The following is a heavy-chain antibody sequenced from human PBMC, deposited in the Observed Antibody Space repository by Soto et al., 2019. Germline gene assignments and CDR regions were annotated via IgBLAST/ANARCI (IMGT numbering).Heavy chain of an antibody. Sequence: QVQLVQSGAEVKKPGSSVKVSCKASGGTFSSYTISWVRQDPGQGLEWMGRIIPILGIANYAQKFQGRVTITADKSTSTAYMELSSLRSEDTAVYYCAMVRGVIIAGGGWFDPWGQGTLVTVSS. CDR3: AMVRGVIIAGGGWFDP. CDR2: IIPILGIA. CDR1: GGTFSSYT. D-gene: IGHD3-10*01. J-gene: IGHJ5*02. V-gene: IGHV1-69*02.